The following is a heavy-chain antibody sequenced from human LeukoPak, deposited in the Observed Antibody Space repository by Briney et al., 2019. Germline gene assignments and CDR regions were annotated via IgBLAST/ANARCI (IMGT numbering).Heavy chain of an antibody. J-gene: IGHJ5*02. Sequence: GGSLRLSCAASGFTFSNAWMSWVRQAPGKELEWVSVIYSGGSTYYADSVKGRFTISRDNFKNTLYLQMNSLRAEDTAVYYCARDKYDFWSGPSRGFDPWGQGTLVTVSS. V-gene: IGHV3-66*02. CDR2: IYSGGST. CDR1: GFTFSNAW. D-gene: IGHD3-3*01. CDR3: ARDKYDFWSGPSRGFDP.